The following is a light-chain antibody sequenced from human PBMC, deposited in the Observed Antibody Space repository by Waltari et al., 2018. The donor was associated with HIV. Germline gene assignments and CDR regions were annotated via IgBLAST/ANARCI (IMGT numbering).Light chain of an antibody. CDR3: HHYNNWRET. V-gene: IGKV3-15*01. CDR1: QSVTSN. Sequence: EILMTQSPATLSVSPGERATLSCRASQSVTSNLAWYQQKPGQTPRPLIYGTSTRAPDIPARFSGSGSGTEFTLTISSLQSEDFAVYYCHHYNNWRETFGQGTKVEIK. J-gene: IGKJ1*01. CDR2: GTS.